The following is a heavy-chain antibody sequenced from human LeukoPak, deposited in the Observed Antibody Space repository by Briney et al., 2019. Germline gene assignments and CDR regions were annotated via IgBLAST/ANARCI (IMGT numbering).Heavy chain of an antibody. J-gene: IGHJ5*02. Sequence: SETLSLTCTVSGGSISSSSYYWGWIRQPPGKGLEWIGSIYYSGSTYYNSSLKSRVTISVDTSKNQFSLKLSSVTAADTAVYYCARGSFRGYYGSGSYYKLFDPWGQGTLVTVSS. CDR1: GGSISSSSYY. CDR2: IYYSGST. V-gene: IGHV4-39*07. CDR3: ARGSFRGYYGSGSYYKLFDP. D-gene: IGHD3-10*01.